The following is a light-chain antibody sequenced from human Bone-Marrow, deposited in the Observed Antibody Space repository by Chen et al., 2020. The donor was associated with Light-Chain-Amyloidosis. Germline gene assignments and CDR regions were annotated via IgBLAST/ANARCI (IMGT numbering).Light chain of an antibody. CDR1: NIGSKT. CDR3: QVWDRISDQSLV. J-gene: IGLJ2*01. V-gene: IGLV3-21*03. Sequence: SYVLTQPPSVSVAPGKTASFTCGGNNIGSKTVHWYQQKPGQAPVLVVYDDTHRPSGIPERVCGSSSGNTATLTISGVESGHEADEYCQVWDRISDQSLVFGGGTQLPVL. CDR2: DDT.